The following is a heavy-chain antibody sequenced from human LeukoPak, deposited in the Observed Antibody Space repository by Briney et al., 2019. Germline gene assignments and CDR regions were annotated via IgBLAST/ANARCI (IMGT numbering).Heavy chain of an antibody. CDR1: GGSISSHY. V-gene: IGHV4-59*08. D-gene: IGHD3-22*01. Sequence: PSETLSLTCTVSGGSISSHYWSWIRQPPGKGLEWIGYIYGTGSTNYNPSLTSRVTISVDTSKNQFSLKLTSVSAADTAVYYCARQLSAAFYYGSSAYHFDYWGQGTLVTASS. J-gene: IGHJ4*02. CDR3: ARQLSAAFYYGSSAYHFDY. CDR2: IYGTGST.